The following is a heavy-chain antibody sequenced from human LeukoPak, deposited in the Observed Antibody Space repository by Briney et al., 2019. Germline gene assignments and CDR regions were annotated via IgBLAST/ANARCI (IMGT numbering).Heavy chain of an antibody. CDR1: GGSFSGYY. V-gene: IGHV4-34*01. CDR3: ARGRYSSGYHLDY. CDR2: INHSGST. D-gene: IGHD3-22*01. Sequence: SETLSLTYAVYGGSFSGYYWSWIRQPPGKGLEWIGEINHSGSTNYNPSLKSRVTISVDTSKNQFSLKLSSVTAADTAVYYCARGRYSSGYHLDYWGQGTLVTVSS. J-gene: IGHJ4*02.